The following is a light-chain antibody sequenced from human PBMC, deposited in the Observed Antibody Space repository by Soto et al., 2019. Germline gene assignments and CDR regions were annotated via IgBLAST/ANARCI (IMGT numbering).Light chain of an antibody. CDR2: SIN. J-gene: IGLJ3*02. CDR3: LLYYGGGWV. Sequence: QTVVTQEPSLTVSPGGTVTLTCASSTGAVTSGYYPNWFQQKPGQAPRALIYSINNKHSWTPARFSGSLLGGKAALTLSGVQPEDEAEYYCLLYYGGGWVFGGGTKGTVL. V-gene: IGLV7-43*01. CDR1: TGAVTSGYY.